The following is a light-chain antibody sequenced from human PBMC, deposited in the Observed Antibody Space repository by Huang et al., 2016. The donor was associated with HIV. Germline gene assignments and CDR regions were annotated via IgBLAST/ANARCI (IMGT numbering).Light chain of an antibody. V-gene: IGKV3-20*01. CDR2: GAS. CDR1: QSVSSSY. J-gene: IGKJ5*01. CDR3: QQYGSSPLIT. Sequence: EIVLTQSPGTLSLSPGERATLSCRASQSVSSSYIAWYQQKPGQAPRLLIEGASSRATGIPDRFSGSGSGTDFTLTISRLEPEDFAVYYCQQYGSSPLITFGQGTRLEIK.